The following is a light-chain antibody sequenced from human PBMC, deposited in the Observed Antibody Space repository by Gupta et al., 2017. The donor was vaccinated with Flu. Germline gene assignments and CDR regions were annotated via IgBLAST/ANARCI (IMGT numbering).Light chain of an antibody. CDR1: QDIMTW. CDR3: QQYNSFPLT. J-gene: IGKJ4*01. V-gene: IGKV1D-16*01. CDR2: AAS. Sequence: IQKTLSPSSLSASVGDRVTITCRASQDIMTWLAWYQQKPEKAPKSLIYAASNLQSGVPSRFSGGGSGTDFTLTISSLQAEDFAAYYCQQYNSFPLTFGGGTKVEIK.